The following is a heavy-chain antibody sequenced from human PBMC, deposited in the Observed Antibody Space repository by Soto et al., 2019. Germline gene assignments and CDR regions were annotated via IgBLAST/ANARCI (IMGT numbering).Heavy chain of an antibody. V-gene: IGHV3-30-3*01. Sequence: QVQLVESGGGVVQPGRSLRLSCAASGFTFSSYAMHWVRQAPGKGLEWVAVISYDGSNKYYADSVKGRFTISRDNSKNTLYLQMNSLSAEDTAVYYCARDGPGPADDYYYGRDVWGQGTTFTVAS. CDR1: GFTFSSYA. CDR2: ISYDGSNK. CDR3: ARDGPGPADDYYYGRDV. J-gene: IGHJ6*02.